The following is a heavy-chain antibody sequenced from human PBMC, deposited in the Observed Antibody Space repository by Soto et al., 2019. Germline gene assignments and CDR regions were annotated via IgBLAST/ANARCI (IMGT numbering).Heavy chain of an antibody. CDR2: IFYSGFT. J-gene: IGHJ4*02. Sequence: KASETLSLTCTVSGGSISSYYWSWIRQPPGKGLEWIGYIFYSGFTNYNPSLKSRVTISVDTSKNQFSLKLNSMTAADTAVYYCAREGYSSSSFDYWGQGTLVTVSS. V-gene: IGHV4-59*01. CDR3: AREGYSSSSFDY. D-gene: IGHD6-6*01. CDR1: GGSISSYY.